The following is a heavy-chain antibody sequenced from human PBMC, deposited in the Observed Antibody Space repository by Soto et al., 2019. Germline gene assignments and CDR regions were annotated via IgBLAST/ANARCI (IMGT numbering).Heavy chain of an antibody. J-gene: IGHJ4*02. CDR2: ISWNSGSI. Sequence: GGSLRLSCAASGFTFDDYAMHWVRQAPGKGLEWVSGISWNSGSIGYADSVKGRFTISRDNAKNSLYLQMNSLRAEDTALYYCAKATGGIYSSSHAFDYWGQGTLVTVYS. V-gene: IGHV3-9*01. CDR3: AKATGGIYSSSHAFDY. D-gene: IGHD6-6*01. CDR1: GFTFDDYA.